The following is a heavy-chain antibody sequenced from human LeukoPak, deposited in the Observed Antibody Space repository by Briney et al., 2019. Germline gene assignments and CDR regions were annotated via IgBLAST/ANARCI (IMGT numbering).Heavy chain of an antibody. CDR2: ISYDGSNK. CDR3: ARGSSVVALD. J-gene: IGHJ4*02. V-gene: IGHV3-30*03. CDR1: GFTFSSYG. Sequence: GGSLRLSCAASGFTFSSYGMHWVRQAPGKGLEWVAVISYDGSNKNYADSVKGRFTISRDNSKNTLYLQMNSLRAEDTAVYYCARGSSVVALDWGQGTLVTVSS. D-gene: IGHD2-15*01.